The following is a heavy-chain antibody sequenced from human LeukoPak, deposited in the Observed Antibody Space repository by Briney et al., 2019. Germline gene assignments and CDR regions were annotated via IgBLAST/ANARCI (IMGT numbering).Heavy chain of an antibody. V-gene: IGHV1-69*13. D-gene: IGHD2-2*02. CDR1: GGTFSSYA. J-gene: IGHJ5*02. CDR3: ARGLEYCSSTSCYRVFDP. Sequence: GASVKVSCKASGGTFSSYAISWVRQAPGQGLEWMGGIIPIFGTANYAQKFQGRVTITADESTSTAYMELSSLRSEDTAVYYCARGLEYCSSTSCYRVFDPWGQGTLVTVSS. CDR2: IIPIFGTA.